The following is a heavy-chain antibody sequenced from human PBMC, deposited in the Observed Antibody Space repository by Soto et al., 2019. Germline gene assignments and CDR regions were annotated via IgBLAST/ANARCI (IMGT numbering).Heavy chain of an antibody. D-gene: IGHD6-13*01. CDR1: GFDFGDYY. Sequence: GGSLRLSCTASGFDFGDYYMSWIRQAPGRGLEWVSYIDSDDGTTYYTDSVKGRFTISRDNAKNSLYLQMNSLRVEDTALYYCVRPYYSSSWFPFDRWGQGTLVTVSS. V-gene: IGHV3-11*01. CDR3: VRPYYSSSWFPFDR. CDR2: IDSDDGTT. J-gene: IGHJ4*02.